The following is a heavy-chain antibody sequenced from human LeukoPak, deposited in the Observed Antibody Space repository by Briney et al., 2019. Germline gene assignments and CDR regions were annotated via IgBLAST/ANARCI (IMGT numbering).Heavy chain of an antibody. V-gene: IGHV4-59*08. J-gene: IGHJ4*02. D-gene: IGHD2-21*01. CDR1: GDSISTDH. Sequence: PSETLSLTCIVSGDSISTDHWSWIRQSPGKGLEWIGYINYSGNSEYNPFLKSRVTISVDRSKNQVSLKMRPVTAADTAVYYCARLDCISDTCYNYWALGALVTVSS. CDR3: ARLDCISDTCYNY. CDR2: INYSGNS.